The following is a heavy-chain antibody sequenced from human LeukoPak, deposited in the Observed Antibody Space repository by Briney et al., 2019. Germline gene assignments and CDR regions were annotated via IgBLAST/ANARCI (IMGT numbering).Heavy chain of an antibody. J-gene: IGHJ4*02. D-gene: IGHD7-27*01. CDR3: ASRKLGNDY. CDR1: GGSFSGYY. Sequence: SETLSLTCAVYGGSFSGYYWSWIRQPPGKGLEWIGEINPSGSTNYNPSLKSRVTISVDTSQNQFSLKLSSVTAADTAVYYCASRKLGNDYWGQGTLVTVSS. CDR2: INPSGST. V-gene: IGHV4-34*01.